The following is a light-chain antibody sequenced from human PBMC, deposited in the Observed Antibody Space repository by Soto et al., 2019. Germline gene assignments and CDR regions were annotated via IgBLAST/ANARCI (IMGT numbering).Light chain of an antibody. J-gene: IGLJ1*01. Sequence: QSVLTQPPSVSEAPGPRVTISCTGSSSNIGAGYEAHWYQQVPGTAPKLLIYENNNRPSGVPDRFSGSKSGTSASLAITGLQAEDEAEYYCQSYGSSLSGYVFGTGTKLTVL. CDR3: QSYGSSLSGYV. CDR1: SSNIGAGYE. CDR2: ENN. V-gene: IGLV1-40*01.